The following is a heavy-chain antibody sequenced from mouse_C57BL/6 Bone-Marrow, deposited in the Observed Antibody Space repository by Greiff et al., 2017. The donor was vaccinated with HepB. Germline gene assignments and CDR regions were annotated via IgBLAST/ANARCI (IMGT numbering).Heavy chain of an antibody. CDR1: GFTFSDYY. V-gene: IGHV5-12*01. J-gene: IGHJ3*01. Sequence: EVKLMESGGGLVQPGGSLKLSCAASGFTFSDYYMYWVRQTPEKRLEWVAYISNGGGSTYYPDTVKGRFTISRDNAKNTLYLQMSRLKSEDTAMYYCARHGPWFAYWGQGTLVTVSA. CDR2: ISNGGGST. CDR3: ARHGPWFAY.